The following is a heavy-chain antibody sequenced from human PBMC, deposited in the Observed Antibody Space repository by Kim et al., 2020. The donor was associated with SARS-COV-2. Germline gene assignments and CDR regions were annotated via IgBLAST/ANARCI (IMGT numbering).Heavy chain of an antibody. CDR2: IYYSGST. J-gene: IGHJ4*02. CDR1: GGSISSGGYY. D-gene: IGHD3-3*01. V-gene: IGHV4-31*03. Sequence: SETLSLTCTVSGGSISSGGYYWSWIRQHPGKGLEWIGYIYYSGSTYYNPSLKSRVTISVDTSKNQFSLKLSSVTAADTTVYYCASAKYDFWSGYYPDYWGQGTLVPVSS. CDR3: ASAKYDFWSGYYPDY.